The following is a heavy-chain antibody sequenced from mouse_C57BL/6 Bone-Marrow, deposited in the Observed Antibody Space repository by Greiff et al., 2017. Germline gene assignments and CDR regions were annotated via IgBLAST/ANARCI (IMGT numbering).Heavy chain of an antibody. V-gene: IGHV5-4*01. CDR3: ARAYYSNFYFDY. D-gene: IGHD2-5*01. J-gene: IGHJ3*01. CDR2: ISDGGSYT. Sequence: EVQLQESGGGLVKPGGSLKLSCAASGFTFSSYAMSWVRQTPEKRLEWVATISDGGSYTYYPDNVKGRFTISRDNAKNNLYLQMSHLKSEDTAMYYCARAYYSNFYFDYWGQGTLVTVSA. CDR1: GFTFSSYA.